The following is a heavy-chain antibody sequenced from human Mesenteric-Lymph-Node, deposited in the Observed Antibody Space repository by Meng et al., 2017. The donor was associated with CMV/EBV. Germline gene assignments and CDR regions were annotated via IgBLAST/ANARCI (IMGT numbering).Heavy chain of an antibody. J-gene: IGHJ4*02. CDR3: ARDLYSSSWSPDY. CDR2: ISGSGSTI. Sequence: AASGFTFSDSYMSCIRQAPGKGLEWVSYISGSGSTIYYADSVKGRFTISRDNAKNSLYLQMNSLRAEDTAVYYCARDLYSSSWSPDYWGQGTLVTVSS. CDR1: GFTFSDSY. D-gene: IGHD6-13*01. V-gene: IGHV3-11*01.